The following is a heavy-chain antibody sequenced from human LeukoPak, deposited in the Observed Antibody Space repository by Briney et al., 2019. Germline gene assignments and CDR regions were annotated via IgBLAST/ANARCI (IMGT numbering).Heavy chain of an antibody. D-gene: IGHD2-2*01. J-gene: IGHJ4*02. CDR2: INPNSGGT. CDR1: GYTFTGYY. V-gene: IGHV1-2*02. Sequence: ASVKVSCKASGYTFTGYYMHWVRQAPGQGLERMGWINPNSGGTNYAQKFQGRVTMTRDTSISTAYMELSRLRSDDTAVYYCARSSHRQDIVVVPAAKDRLDYWGQGTLVTVSS. CDR3: ARSSHRQDIVVVPAAKDRLDY.